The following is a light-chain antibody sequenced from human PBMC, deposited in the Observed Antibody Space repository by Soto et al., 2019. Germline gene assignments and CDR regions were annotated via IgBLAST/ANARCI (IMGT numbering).Light chain of an antibody. CDR2: EVS. CDR3: SSHTSYSTRV. J-gene: IGLJ1*01. Sequence: QSVLTQPASVSGSPGQSIAISCPGTSSDVGGYNYVSWYQQHPGKAPKLMIHEVSNRPSGISDRFSGSKSGNTASLTISGLQADDEADYYCSSHTSYSTRVFGTGTKVTVL. CDR1: SSDVGGYNY. V-gene: IGLV2-14*01.